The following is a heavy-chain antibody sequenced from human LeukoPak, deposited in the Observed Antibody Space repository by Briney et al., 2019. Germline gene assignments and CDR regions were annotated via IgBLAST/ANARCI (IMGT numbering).Heavy chain of an antibody. D-gene: IGHD3-22*01. J-gene: IGHJ4*02. V-gene: IGHV3-23*01. CDR1: GFTFSSYA. Sequence: GGSLRLSCAASGFTFSSYAMRWVRQAPGKGLEWVSAVSGSDGSTYYADTVKHRFTISRDNSKNTLYLQMNSLRAEDTAVYYCTKALTMMVVIGSSRVFDYWGQGTLVTVSS. CDR3: TKALTMMVVIGSSRVFDY. CDR2: VSGSDGST.